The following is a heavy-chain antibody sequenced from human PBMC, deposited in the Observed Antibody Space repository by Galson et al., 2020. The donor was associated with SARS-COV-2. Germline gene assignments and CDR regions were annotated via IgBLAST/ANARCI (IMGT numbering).Heavy chain of an antibody. J-gene: IGHJ4*02. Sequence: SETLSLTCTVSGGSISSGGYYWSWIRQHPGKGLEWIGYIYYSGSTYYNPSLKSRVTITVDTTKNQFSLRLSSVTAADTAVYYCARGDGGYSNYYCDYWGQGTLVTVSS. CDR1: GGSISSGGYY. CDR3: ARGDGGYSNYYCDY. D-gene: IGHD2-15*01. CDR2: IYYSGST. V-gene: IGHV4-31*03.